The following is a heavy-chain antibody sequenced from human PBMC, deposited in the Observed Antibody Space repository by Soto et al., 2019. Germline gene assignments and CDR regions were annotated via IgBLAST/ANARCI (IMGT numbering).Heavy chain of an antibody. V-gene: IGHV4-31*03. D-gene: IGHD3-3*01. J-gene: IGHJ5*02. Sequence: QVQLQESGPGLVKPSQTLSLTCTVSGGSISSGGYYWSWIRQHPGKGLEWIGYIYYSGRTYYNPYLNIRGTPSVDTTKNQFSLKLGCVSASDTAVYYCARGGGYYDFWSGYYENDGGEGYYWFDPWGQGSLVTVCS. CDR3: ARGGGYYDFWSGYYENDGGEGYYWFDP. CDR2: IYYSGRT. CDR1: GGSISSGGYY.